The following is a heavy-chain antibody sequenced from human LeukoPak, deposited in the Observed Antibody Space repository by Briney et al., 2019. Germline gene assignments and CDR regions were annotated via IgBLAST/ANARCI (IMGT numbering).Heavy chain of an antibody. J-gene: IGHJ6*02. Sequence: ASVKVSCKASGYTFTSYAMHWVRQAPGQGLEWMGRINPNSGGTNYAQKFQGRVTMTRDTSISTAYMELSRVRSDDTAVYYCARDLMALGIIQTYGDYVGYYYGLDVWGQGTTVTVSS. CDR1: GYTFTSYA. D-gene: IGHD4-17*01. V-gene: IGHV1-2*06. CDR2: INPNSGGT. CDR3: ARDLMALGIIQTYGDYVGYYYGLDV.